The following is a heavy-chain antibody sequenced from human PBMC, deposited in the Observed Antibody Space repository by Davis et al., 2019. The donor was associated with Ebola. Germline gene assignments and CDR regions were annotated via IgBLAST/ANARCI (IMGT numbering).Heavy chain of an antibody. V-gene: IGHV4-61*01. D-gene: IGHD3-22*01. CDR3: ARITMTRGAFDI. CDR1: GGSVNSGSYY. J-gene: IGHJ3*02. CDR2: IYYSGST. Sequence: SETLSLTCTVSGGSVNSGSYYWTWLRQPPGKGLEWIGNIYYSGSTEYSPSLESRVTISVDTSKNQFSLKLSSVTAADTAVYYCARITMTRGAFDIWGQGTMVTVSS.